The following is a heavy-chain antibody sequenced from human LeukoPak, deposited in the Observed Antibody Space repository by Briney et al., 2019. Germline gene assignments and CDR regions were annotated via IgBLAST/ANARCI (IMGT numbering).Heavy chain of an antibody. CDR2: IIPIFGTP. V-gene: IGHV1-69*13. D-gene: IGHD2-2*01. CDR3: ASAAIDREYFQH. Sequence: SVKVSCKASGGTFSSYTINWVRQAPGRGLEWMGGIIPIFGTPKYAQKFQGRVTITADESTSTAYMELSSLRSEDTAVYYCASAAIDREYFQHWGQGTLVTVPS. CDR1: GGTFSSYT. J-gene: IGHJ1*01.